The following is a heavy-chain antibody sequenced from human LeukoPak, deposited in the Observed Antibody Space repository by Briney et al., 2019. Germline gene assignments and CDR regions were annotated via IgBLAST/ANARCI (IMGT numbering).Heavy chain of an antibody. V-gene: IGHV4-61*02. J-gene: IGHJ6*03. CDR1: GDSISSGDYY. D-gene: IGHD1-26*01. Sequence: SETLSLTCTVSGDSISSGDYYWSWIRQPAGKGLEWIGRISSSGSTNYNPSLKSRVTISVDTSKNQFSLKLSSVTAADTAVYYCARDNRWESPTGYMDVWGKGTTVTVSS. CDR2: ISSSGST. CDR3: ARDNRWESPTGYMDV.